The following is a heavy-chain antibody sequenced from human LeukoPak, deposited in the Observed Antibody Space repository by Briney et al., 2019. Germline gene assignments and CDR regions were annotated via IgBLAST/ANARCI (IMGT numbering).Heavy chain of an antibody. J-gene: IGHJ3*02. CDR2: ISDSGSGT. CDR1: GFTFSSYA. D-gene: IGHD3-22*01. V-gene: IGHV3-23*01. Sequence: GGSLSLSCPASGFTFSSYAMSWVRQAPGKGLEWVSSISDSGSGTYYADSVKGRFTISRDNSKNTLYLQMNSLRAEDTAVYYCAKRTDTSGNRGGALDIWGQGTMVAVSS. CDR3: AKRTDTSGNRGGALDI.